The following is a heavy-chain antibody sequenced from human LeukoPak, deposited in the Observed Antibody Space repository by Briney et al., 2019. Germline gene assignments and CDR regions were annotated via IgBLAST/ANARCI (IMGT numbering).Heavy chain of an antibody. CDR1: GGSISGSSYY. CDR2: IYYSGST. V-gene: IGHV4-39*01. CDR3: ASDFVDHTTSWYWFDP. Sequence: SETLSLTCTVSGGSISGSSYYWGWIRQPPGKGLEWIGSIYYSGSTYYNPSLKSRVTISVDTSKNLFSLRLNSVTAADTAVHFCASDFVDHTTSWYWFDPWGQGTLVTVSS. D-gene: IGHD6-13*01. J-gene: IGHJ5*02.